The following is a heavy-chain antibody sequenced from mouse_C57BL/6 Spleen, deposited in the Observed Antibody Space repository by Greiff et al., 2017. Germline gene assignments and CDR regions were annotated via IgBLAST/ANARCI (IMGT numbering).Heavy chain of an antibody. Sequence: VQLQQSGAELVRPGASVKLSCTASGFNIKDDYMHWVKQRPEQGLEWIGWIDPENGDTEYASKFQGKATITADTSSNTAYLQLSSLTSEDTAVYYSTTYSTMGTTGGDYWGQGTTLTVSS. J-gene: IGHJ2*01. V-gene: IGHV14-4*01. CDR2: IDPENGDT. CDR3: TTYSTMGTTGGDY. D-gene: IGHD2-2*01. CDR1: GFNIKDDY.